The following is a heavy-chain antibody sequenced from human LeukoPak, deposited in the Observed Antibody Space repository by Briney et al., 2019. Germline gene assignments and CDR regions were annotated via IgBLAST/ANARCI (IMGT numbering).Heavy chain of an antibody. Sequence: GRSLRLSCAASGFTFSSYAMHWVRQAPGKGLEWVAVISYDGSNKYYADSVKGRFTISRDNAKNSLYLQMNSLRAEDTAVYYCARPSSKHYCSGGSCDDAFDIWGQGTMVTVSS. D-gene: IGHD2-15*01. CDR3: ARPSSKHYCSGGSCDDAFDI. CDR1: GFTFSSYA. CDR2: ISYDGSNK. J-gene: IGHJ3*02. V-gene: IGHV3-30-3*01.